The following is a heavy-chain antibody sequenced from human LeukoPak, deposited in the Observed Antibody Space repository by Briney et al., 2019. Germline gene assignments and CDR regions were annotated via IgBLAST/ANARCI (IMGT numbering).Heavy chain of an antibody. J-gene: IGHJ4*02. V-gene: IGHV4-59*02. CDR2: LSYTGKT. CDR1: GASVSTSH. Sequence: PSETLSLTCVVSGASVSTSHWNWIRQLPGKGLEWIGCLSYTGKTDYNPSLTSRVTISLATSKNQVSLKLRSVTAADTAIYYCSDGYFEPFDHWGQGILVTVSS. D-gene: IGHD5-24*01. CDR3: SDGYFEPFDH.